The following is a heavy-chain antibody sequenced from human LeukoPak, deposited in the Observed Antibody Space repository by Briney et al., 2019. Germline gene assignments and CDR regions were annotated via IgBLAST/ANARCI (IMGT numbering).Heavy chain of an antibody. CDR2: IGDSAGHT. CDR1: GFTFSSYA. V-gene: IGHV3-23*01. CDR3: AKDGVWQSYYFDY. J-gene: IGHJ4*02. Sequence: PGGSLRLSCAASGFTFSSYAMTWVRQAPGKGLEWVSSIGDSAGHTYYADSVRGRFTISRDNSKNTVFLQMNSLRAEDTAVYYCAKDGVWQSYYFDYWGQGTLVTVSS. D-gene: IGHD6-19*01.